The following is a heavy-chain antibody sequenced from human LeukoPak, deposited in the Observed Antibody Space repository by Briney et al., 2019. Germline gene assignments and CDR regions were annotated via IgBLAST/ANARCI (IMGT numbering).Heavy chain of an antibody. CDR3: ARGDYGNQRSNNWFDP. Sequence: ASETLSLTCAVYGESFRAYYWTWLRQPPGKGLEWIGEISHSGSTNYNPSLKGRVTISVDTSKSQFSLRLSSVTAADTAVYYCARGDYGNQRSNNWFDPWGQGTLDTVSS. CDR2: ISHSGST. J-gene: IGHJ5*02. V-gene: IGHV4-34*01. D-gene: IGHD4-11*01. CDR1: GESFRAYY.